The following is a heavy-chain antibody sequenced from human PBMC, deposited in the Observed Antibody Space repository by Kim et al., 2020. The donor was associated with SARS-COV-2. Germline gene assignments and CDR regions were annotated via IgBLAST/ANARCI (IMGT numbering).Heavy chain of an antibody. V-gene: IGHV4-39*01. J-gene: IGHJ5*02. Sequence: SETLSLTCTVSGGSISSSSYYWGWIRQPPGKGLEWIGSIYYSGSTYYNPSLKSRVTISVDTSKNQFSLKLSSVTAADTAVYYCARPWTAHSSWFDPWGQGTLVTVSS. CDR2: IYYSGST. CDR3: ARPWTAHSSWFDP. D-gene: IGHD5-18*01. CDR1: GGSISSSSYY.